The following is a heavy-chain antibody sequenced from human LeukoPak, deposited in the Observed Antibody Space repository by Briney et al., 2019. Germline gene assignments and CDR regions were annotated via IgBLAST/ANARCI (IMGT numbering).Heavy chain of an antibody. V-gene: IGHV3-30*18. CDR1: GFTFSSYG. CDR3: AKGWGTDWYDRFLFDY. D-gene: IGHD6-19*01. Sequence: GGSLRLSCAASGFTFSSYGMHWVRQAPGKGLEWVAVISYDGSNKDYADSVKGRFTISRDNSKNTLYLQMNSLRAEDTAVYYCAKGWGTDWYDRFLFDYWGQGTLVAVSS. J-gene: IGHJ4*02. CDR2: ISYDGSNK.